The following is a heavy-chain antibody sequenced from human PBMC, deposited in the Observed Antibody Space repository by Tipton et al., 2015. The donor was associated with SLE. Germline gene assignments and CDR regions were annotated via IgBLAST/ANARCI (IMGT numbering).Heavy chain of an antibody. D-gene: IGHD3-9*01. CDR3: AGTNYDVLTGCHRVDTFDI. V-gene: IGHV4-39*07. CDR1: GGSISSSHYY. CDR2: IYSSGGT. Sequence: TLSLTCTVSGGSISSSHYYWDWIRQPPGKGLEWLGSIYSSGGTSYNPSLKSRVTISVDTSKNQFSLALSSVTAADTAVYYCAGTNYDVLTGCHRVDTFDIWGQGTMVTVSS. J-gene: IGHJ3*02.